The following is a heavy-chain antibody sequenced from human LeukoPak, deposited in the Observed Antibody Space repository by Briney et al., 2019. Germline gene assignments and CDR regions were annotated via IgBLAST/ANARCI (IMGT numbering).Heavy chain of an antibody. CDR3: AREAPVAAGSDAFDI. Sequence: GGSLRLSCAASGFTVSSNYMSWVRQAPGQGLEWVSVIYSGGYTYYADSVKGRFTISRDNSKNTLYLQMNSLRAEDTAVYYCAREAPVAAGSDAFDIWGQGTMVTVSS. J-gene: IGHJ3*02. D-gene: IGHD6-19*01. CDR2: IYSGGYT. V-gene: IGHV3-53*01. CDR1: GFTVSSNY.